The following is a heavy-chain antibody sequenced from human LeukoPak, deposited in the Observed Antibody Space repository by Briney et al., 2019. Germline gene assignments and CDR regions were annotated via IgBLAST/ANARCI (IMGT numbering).Heavy chain of an antibody. J-gene: IGHJ4*02. V-gene: IGHV4-61*01. D-gene: IGHD3-22*01. Sequence: SETLSLTCTVSGGPISISGDSISSYYWSWIRQPPGKGLEWIGYIYYTGSTNYNPSLKSRLTISIDTSKKQVSLKLSSVTAADTAVYYCARDNYYDNSGYYDYWGQGTLVTVSS. CDR1: GGPISISGDSISSYY. CDR3: ARDNYYDNSGYYDY. CDR2: IYYTGST.